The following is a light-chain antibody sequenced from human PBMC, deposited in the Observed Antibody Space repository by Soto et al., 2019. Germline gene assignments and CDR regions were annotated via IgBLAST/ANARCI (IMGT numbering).Light chain of an antibody. Sequence: QSALTQPPSASGSPGQSVTISCTGTSSDVGGYNYVSWYQQHPGKAPKVMIYEVSKRPSGVPDRFSGSKSGNTASLTVSGLQAEDEADYYCCSYAGSYTLYVFGPGTKVTVL. J-gene: IGLJ1*01. CDR3: CSYAGSYTLYV. CDR2: EVS. V-gene: IGLV2-8*01. CDR1: SSDVGGYNY.